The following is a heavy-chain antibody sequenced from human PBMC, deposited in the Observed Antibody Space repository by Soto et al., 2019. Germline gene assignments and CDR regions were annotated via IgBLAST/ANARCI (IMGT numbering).Heavy chain of an antibody. CDR1: GYTFTSYG. J-gene: IGHJ5*02. V-gene: IGHV1-18*01. D-gene: IGHD2-2*01. CDR2: ISAYNGNT. CDR3: ARVHCSSTSCYWFDP. Sequence: ASVKVSCKASGYTFTSYGISWVRQAPGQGLEWMGWISAYNGNTNYAQKLQGRVTMTTDKSTSTAYMEMRSLRSDDTAVYYCARVHCSSTSCYWFDPWGQGTLVTVSS.